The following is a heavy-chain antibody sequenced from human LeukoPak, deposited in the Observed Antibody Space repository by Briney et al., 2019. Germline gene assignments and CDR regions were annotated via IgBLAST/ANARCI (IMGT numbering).Heavy chain of an antibody. CDR3: ARLNPPNYYGSGSLPPMGAFDI. V-gene: IGHV1-8*01. CDR2: MNPNSGNT. J-gene: IGHJ3*02. Sequence: ASVKVSCKASGYTFTNYDINWVRQATGQGLEWMGWMNPNSGNTGCAQKFQGRVTMTTNTSIKTAYMELSSLRSEDTAVYYCARLNPPNYYGSGSLPPMGAFDIWGQGTMVTVSS. CDR1: GYTFTNYD. D-gene: IGHD3-10*01.